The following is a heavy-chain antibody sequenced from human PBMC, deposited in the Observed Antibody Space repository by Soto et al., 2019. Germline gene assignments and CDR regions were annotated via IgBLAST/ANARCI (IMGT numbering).Heavy chain of an antibody. J-gene: IGHJ4*02. CDR1: GFIFSAYA. V-gene: IGHV3-23*01. Sequence: EVQLLESGGGLVQPGGSLRLSCTGSGFIFSAYAMSWVRQAPGKGLEWVASISGVGGTTYYADSVKGRFTISRDNSKNTLYLQMNSLGGEATAIYYCAKDMGYWGQGTLVTVSS. CDR3: AKDMGY. CDR2: ISGVGGTT. D-gene: IGHD3-10*01.